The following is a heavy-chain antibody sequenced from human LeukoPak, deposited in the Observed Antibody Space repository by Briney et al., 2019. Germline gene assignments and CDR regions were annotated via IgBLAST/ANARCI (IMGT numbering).Heavy chain of an antibody. Sequence: GRSLRLSCAASGFTFSRFGMHWVRQAPGKGLEWVSSISSSSSYIHYADSVKGRFTISRDNAKNSLYLQMNSLRAEDTAVYYCARETYYYDSSGYYAYYFDYWGQGTLVTVSS. V-gene: IGHV3-21*01. CDR3: ARETYYYDSSGYYAYYFDY. CDR1: GFTFSRFG. J-gene: IGHJ4*02. D-gene: IGHD3-22*01. CDR2: ISSSSSYI.